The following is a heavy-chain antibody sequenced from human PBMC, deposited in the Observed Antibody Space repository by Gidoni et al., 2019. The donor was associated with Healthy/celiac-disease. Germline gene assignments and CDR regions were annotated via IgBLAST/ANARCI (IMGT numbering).Heavy chain of an antibody. CDR1: GYTFTSYD. V-gene: IGHV1-8*01. J-gene: IGHJ5*02. CDR3: ARGPRIVATLGNWFDP. D-gene: IGHD5-12*01. Sequence: QVQLVQSGAEVKKPGASVKVSCKASGYTFTSYDINWVRQATGQGLEWMGWMNPNSGNTGYAQKFQGRVTMTRNTSISTAYMELSSLRSEDTAVYYCARGPRIVATLGNWFDPWGQGTLVTVSS. CDR2: MNPNSGNT.